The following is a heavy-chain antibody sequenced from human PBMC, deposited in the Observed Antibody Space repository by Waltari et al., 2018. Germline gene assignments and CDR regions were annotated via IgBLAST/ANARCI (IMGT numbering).Heavy chain of an antibody. V-gene: IGHV3-74*01. CDR2: INADGSTT. CDR3: ARALYYLPDY. J-gene: IGHJ4*02. D-gene: IGHD3-16*02. CDR1: GFTRSPYW. Sequence: EVQLVEAGGGLFQPGGSVRLSCVGSGFTRSPYWIHWVRQAPGKGLVWVSRINADGSTTNYADSVKGRFTISRDNAKNTAYLQINSLRAEDTAVYYCARALYYLPDYWGQGTLVTVSS.